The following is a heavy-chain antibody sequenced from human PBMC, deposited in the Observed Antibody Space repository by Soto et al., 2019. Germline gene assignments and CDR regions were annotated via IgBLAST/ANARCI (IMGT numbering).Heavy chain of an antibody. Sequence: EVQLLESGGGLVQPGGSLRLSCAASGFTFSSYAMSWVRQAPGKGLEWVSAISGSGGSTYYADSVKGRFTISRDNSQNTLYLPMNRLRAEDTAVYYCAKPVDIVVVPAAMYFDYWGQGTLVTVSS. CDR1: GFTFSSYA. V-gene: IGHV3-23*01. CDR2: ISGSGGST. CDR3: AKPVDIVVVPAAMYFDY. J-gene: IGHJ4*02. D-gene: IGHD2-2*01.